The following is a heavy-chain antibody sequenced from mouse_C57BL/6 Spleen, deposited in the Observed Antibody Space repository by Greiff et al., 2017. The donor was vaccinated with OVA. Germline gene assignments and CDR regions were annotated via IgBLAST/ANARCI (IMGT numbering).Heavy chain of an antibody. CDR3: ARKEERHARYFDD. CDR2: IFPGSGST. V-gene: IGHV1-9*01. J-gene: IGHJ1*03. CDR1: GYTFPGYW. Sequence: VQLPPSGAELMKPGASVQLSCKASGYTFPGYWIEWVKQRPGHGLEWIGEIFPGSGSTNYNEKFKGKATFTADTSSNTAYMQLSSLTTEDSAIYYCARKEERHARYFDDGGTGTTVTVSS. D-gene: IGHD6-1*01.